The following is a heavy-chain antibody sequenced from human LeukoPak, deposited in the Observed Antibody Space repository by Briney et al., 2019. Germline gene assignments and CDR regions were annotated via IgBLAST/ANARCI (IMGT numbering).Heavy chain of an antibody. V-gene: IGHV5-10-1*01. J-gene: IGHJ5*02. CDR1: GYSFTSYW. CDR3: ARGVWVAAAGNWFDP. Sequence: GESLKISCNGSGYSFTSYWISWVRPMPGKGLEWMGRIDPSDSYTNYSPSFQGHVTISADKSISTAYLQWSSLKASDTAMYYCARGVWVAAAGNWFDPWGQGTLVTVSS. CDR2: IDPSDSYT. D-gene: IGHD6-13*01.